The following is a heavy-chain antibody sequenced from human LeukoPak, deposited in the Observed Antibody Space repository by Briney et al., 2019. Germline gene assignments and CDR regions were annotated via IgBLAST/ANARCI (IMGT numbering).Heavy chain of an antibody. CDR3: AKASDRIVVVIKEFAY. D-gene: IGHD3-22*01. J-gene: IGHJ4*02. CDR2: ISGSGGST. CDR1: GFTFSSYA. V-gene: IGHV3-23*01. Sequence: PGGSLRLSCAASGFTFSSYAMSWVRQAPGKGLEWVSAISGSGGSTYYADSVKGRFTISRDNSKNTLYLQMNCLRAEDTAVYYCAKASDRIVVVIKEFAYWGQGTLVTVSS.